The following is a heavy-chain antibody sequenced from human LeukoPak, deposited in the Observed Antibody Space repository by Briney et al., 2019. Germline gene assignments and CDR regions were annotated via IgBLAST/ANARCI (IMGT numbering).Heavy chain of an antibody. CDR3: AREYITMIVVVIHNWFDP. J-gene: IGHJ5*02. CDR2: IYYSGST. V-gene: IGHV4-39*02. Sequence: SETLSLTCTVSGGSISSSSYYWVWIRQPPGKGLEWIGSIYYSGSTYYNPSLKSRVTISVDTSKNQFSLKLSSVTAADTAVYYCAREYITMIVVVIHNWFDPWGQGTLVTVSS. CDR1: GGSISSSSYY. D-gene: IGHD3-22*01.